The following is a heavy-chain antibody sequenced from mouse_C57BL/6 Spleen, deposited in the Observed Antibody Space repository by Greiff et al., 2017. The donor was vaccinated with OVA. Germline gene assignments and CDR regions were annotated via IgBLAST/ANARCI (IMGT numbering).Heavy chain of an antibody. D-gene: IGHD2-1*01. J-gene: IGHJ3*01. V-gene: IGHV1-69*01. CDR3: ALYYGSWFAY. CDR2: IDPSDSYT. CDR1: GYTFTSYW. Sequence: QVQLQQSGAELVMPGASVKLSCKASGYTFTSYWMHWVKQRPGQGLEWIGEIDPSDSYTNYNQKFKGKSTLTVDKSSSTAYMQLSSLTSEDSAVYYCALYYGSWFAYWGQGTLVTVSA.